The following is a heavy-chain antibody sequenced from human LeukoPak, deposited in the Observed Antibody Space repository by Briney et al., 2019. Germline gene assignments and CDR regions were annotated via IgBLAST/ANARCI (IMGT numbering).Heavy chain of an antibody. CDR1: GFTFDDYA. D-gene: IGHD3-22*01. Sequence: PGRSLRLSCAASGFTFDDYAMHWVRQAPGKGLEWVSGISWNSGSIGYADSVKGRFTISRDNAKNSLYLQMNSLRAEDMALYYGAKDLVVGISGGAFDIWGQGTMVTVSS. V-gene: IGHV3-9*03. J-gene: IGHJ3*02. CDR3: AKDLVVGISGGAFDI. CDR2: ISWNSGSI.